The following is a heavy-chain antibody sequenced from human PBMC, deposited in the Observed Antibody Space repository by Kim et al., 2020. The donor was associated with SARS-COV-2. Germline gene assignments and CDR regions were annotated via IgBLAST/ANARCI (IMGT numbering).Heavy chain of an antibody. V-gene: IGHV1-69*04. CDR2: IIPILGIA. D-gene: IGHD1-26*01. J-gene: IGHJ4*02. CDR3: ARDLSSGSYYALDY. CDR1: GGTFSSYA. Sequence: SVKVSCKTSGGTFSSYAISWVRQAPGQGLEWMGRIIPILGIANYAQKFQGRVTITADKSTSTAYMELSSLRSEDTAVYYCARDLSSGSYYALDYWGQGTLVNVSS.